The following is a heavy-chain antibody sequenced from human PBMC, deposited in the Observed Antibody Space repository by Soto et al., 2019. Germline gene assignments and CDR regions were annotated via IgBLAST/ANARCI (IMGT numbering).Heavy chain of an antibody. CDR1: GASVSTGANY. CDR2: IYESGYT. V-gene: IGHV4-31*03. CDR3: VRALRHTAMVYHWFDS. D-gene: IGHD5-18*01. J-gene: IGHJ5*01. Sequence: SSETLSLTCTVSGASVSTGANYWGWVRQRPGKGLEWVGYIYESGYTYYNTSLKSSLTISLDRSNNQFSLGLTSVTAADTAVYYCVRALRHTAMVYHWFDSWGQGTLVTVSS.